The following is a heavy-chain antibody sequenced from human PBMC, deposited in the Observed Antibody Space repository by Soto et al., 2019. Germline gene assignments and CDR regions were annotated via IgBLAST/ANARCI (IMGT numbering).Heavy chain of an antibody. D-gene: IGHD2-2*01. Sequence: QVQLVQSGAEVKKPGSSVKVFCKASGGTFSNYTISWVRQAPGQGLEWMGGIIPVFVTTDYEQKFQGRVTITADGSTSTAYMKLRSLRSADTAVYYCARSSPYIVVRKPTGNQDYYGMEVWGQGTKVTV. CDR3: ARSSPYIVVRKPTGNQDYYGMEV. V-gene: IGHV1-69*01. CDR1: GGTFSNYT. CDR2: IIPVFVTT. J-gene: IGHJ6*02.